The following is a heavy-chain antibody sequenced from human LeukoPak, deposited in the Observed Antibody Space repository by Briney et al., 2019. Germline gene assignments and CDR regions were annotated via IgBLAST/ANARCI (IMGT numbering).Heavy chain of an antibody. CDR1: GGSISSGSYY. J-gene: IGHJ5*02. CDR3: ARDAYCSSTSCYVGWFDP. D-gene: IGHD2-2*01. V-gene: IGHV4-61*02. Sequence: SETLSLTCTVSGGSISSGSYYWSWIRQPAGKGLEWIGRIYTSGSTNYNPSLKSRVTISVDTSKIQFSLKLSSVTAADTAVYYCARDAYCSSTSCYVGWFDPWGQGTLVTVSS. CDR2: IYTSGST.